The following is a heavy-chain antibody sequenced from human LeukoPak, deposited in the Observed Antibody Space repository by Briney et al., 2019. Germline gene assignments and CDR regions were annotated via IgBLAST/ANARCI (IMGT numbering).Heavy chain of an antibody. V-gene: IGHV3-21*01. J-gene: IGHJ6*02. CDR2: ISSSSSYI. Sequence: PGGSLRLSCAASGFTFCSYSMNWVRQAPGKGLEWVSSISSSSSYIYYADSVKGRFTISRDNAKNSLYLQMNSLRAEDTAVYYCARDLQLWLRIGDYYYYGMDVWGQGTTVTVSS. D-gene: IGHD5-18*01. CDR3: ARDLQLWLRIGDYYYYGMDV. CDR1: GFTFCSYS.